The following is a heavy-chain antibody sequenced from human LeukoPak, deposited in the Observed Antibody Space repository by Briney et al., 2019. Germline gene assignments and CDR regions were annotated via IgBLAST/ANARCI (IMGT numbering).Heavy chain of an antibody. Sequence: GGSLRLSCGASGFTFSNYGMNWVRQAPGKGLEWVSAISGSGGSTYYADSVKGRFTISRDNSKNTLYLQMNSLRAEDTAVYYCAKLWFGELLWDNWFDPWGQGTLVTVSS. V-gene: IGHV3-23*01. CDR2: ISGSGGST. D-gene: IGHD3-10*01. CDR3: AKLWFGELLWDNWFDP. J-gene: IGHJ5*02. CDR1: GFTFSNYG.